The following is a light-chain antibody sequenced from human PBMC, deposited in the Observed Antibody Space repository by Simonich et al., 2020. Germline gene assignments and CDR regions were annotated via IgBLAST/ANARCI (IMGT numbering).Light chain of an antibody. CDR2: DVI. CDR3: SSYTSSSTHGV. CDR1: SSDVGGYNY. V-gene: IGLV2-14*03. J-gene: IGLJ2*01. Sequence: QSALTQPASVSGSPGQSITISCTGTSSDVGGYNYVSWYQQHPVKSPKLMIYDVINQPSGVANCFSGSKSGNTASLTIAGLQSEDEADYYCSSYTSSSTHGVFGGGTKLTVL.